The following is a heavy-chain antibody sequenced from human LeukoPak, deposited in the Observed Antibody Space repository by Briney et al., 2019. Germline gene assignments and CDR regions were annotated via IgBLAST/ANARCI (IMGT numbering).Heavy chain of an antibody. D-gene: IGHD3-10*01. CDR3: AKVGTGNQYGSGDFDY. CDR2: ISSSSSYI. Sequence: PGGSLRLSCAASGFTFSSYNMNWIRQAPGKGLEWVSAISSSSSYIYNADSAKGRFIISRDDAKNLLHLEMNSLRVEDTAVYYCAKVGTGNQYGSGDFDYWGQGTLVTVSS. CDR1: GFTFSSYN. V-gene: IGHV3-21*01. J-gene: IGHJ4*02.